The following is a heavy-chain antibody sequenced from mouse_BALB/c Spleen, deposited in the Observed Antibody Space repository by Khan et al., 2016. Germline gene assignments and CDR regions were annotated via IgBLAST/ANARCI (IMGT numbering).Heavy chain of an antibody. D-gene: IGHD1-1*01. CDR1: GYSFTGYN. CDR3: ASSGYGSSYAMDY. J-gene: IGHJ4*01. CDR2: IDPYYGGI. Sequence: QLQESGPELEKPGASVKISCKASGYSFTGYNMNWVKQSNGKSLEWIGNIDPYYGGISYNQKFKGKATLTVDKSSSTAYMQLKSLTSEDSAVYYCASSGYGSSYAMDYWGQGTSVTVSS. V-gene: IGHV1-39*01.